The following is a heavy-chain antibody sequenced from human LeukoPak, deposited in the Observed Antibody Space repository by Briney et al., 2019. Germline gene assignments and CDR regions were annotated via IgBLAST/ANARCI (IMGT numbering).Heavy chain of an antibody. V-gene: IGHV1-69*06. D-gene: IGHD3-16*01. Sequence: ASVKVSCKASGGTFSSYAISWVRHAPGQGIEWMEGIIPIFGTANYAQKFQGRVTITADKSTSTAYMELSSLRSEDTAVYYCAREARSAGDLGLGHYFDYWGQGTLVTVSS. J-gene: IGHJ4*02. CDR2: IIPIFGTA. CDR1: GGTFSSYA. CDR3: AREARSAGDLGLGHYFDY.